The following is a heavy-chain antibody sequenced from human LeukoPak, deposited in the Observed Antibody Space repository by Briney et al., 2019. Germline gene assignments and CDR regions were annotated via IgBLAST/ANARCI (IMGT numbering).Heavy chain of an antibody. V-gene: IGHV4-59*01. CDR1: GGSITNYY. D-gene: IGHD3-22*01. CDR3: ARGGRLLGKFDY. Sequence: SETLSLPCTVSGGSITNYYWSWIRQPPGKGLEWIGYIYYSGSTNYNPSLKSRVTISVDMSTNQFSLKLSSVTAADTAVYFCARGGRLLGKFDYWGQGTLVTVSS. CDR2: IYYSGST. J-gene: IGHJ4*02.